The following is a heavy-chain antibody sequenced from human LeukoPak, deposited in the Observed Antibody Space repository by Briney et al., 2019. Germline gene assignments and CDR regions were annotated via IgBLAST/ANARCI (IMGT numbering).Heavy chain of an antibody. D-gene: IGHD1-26*01. J-gene: IGHJ4*02. V-gene: IGHV3-48*03. Sequence: GGSLRLSCAASGFTFSSYEMNWVRQAPGKGLEWVSYISSSGSTIYYADSVKGRFTTSRDNAKNSLYLQMNSLRAEDTTVYYCAKGRIVKLDYWGRGTLVTVSS. CDR3: AKGRIVKLDY. CDR2: ISSSGSTI. CDR1: GFTFSSYE.